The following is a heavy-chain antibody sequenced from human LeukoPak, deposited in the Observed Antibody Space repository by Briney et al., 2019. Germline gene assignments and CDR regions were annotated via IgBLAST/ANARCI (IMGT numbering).Heavy chain of an antibody. J-gene: IGHJ5*02. Sequence: SETLSLTCAVYGGSFSGYYWSWIRQPPGKGLEWIGEINHSGSTNYNPSLKSRVTISIDTSKNQFSLKLNSVTAADTAVYYCAYWLSTVGWFDPWGQGTLVTASS. CDR3: AYWLSTVGWFDP. D-gene: IGHD3-9*01. CDR2: INHSGST. V-gene: IGHV4-34*01. CDR1: GGSFSGYY.